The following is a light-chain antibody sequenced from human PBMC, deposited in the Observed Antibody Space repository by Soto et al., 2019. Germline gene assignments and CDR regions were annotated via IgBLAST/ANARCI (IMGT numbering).Light chain of an antibody. J-gene: IGLJ1*01. CDR1: SSDVGGYNY. CDR3: AAWDARLSGYV. V-gene: IGLV2-14*01. CDR2: EVS. Sequence: QSALTQPASVSGSPGQSITISCTGTSSDVGGYNYVSWYQQHPGKAPKLMIYEVSNRPSGVSNRFSGSKSGNTASLTISGLQAEDEADYYCAAWDARLSGYVFGTGTKVTVL.